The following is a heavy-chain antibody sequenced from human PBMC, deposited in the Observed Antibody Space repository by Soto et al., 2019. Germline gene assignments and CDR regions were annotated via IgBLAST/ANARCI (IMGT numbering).Heavy chain of an antibody. D-gene: IGHD3-16*01. CDR2: INAGNGNT. J-gene: IGHJ4*02. CDR3: ARVIGGLYYFDY. CDR1: GYTFTSYA. V-gene: IGHV1-3*01. Sequence: ASVKVSCKASGYTFTSYAMHWVRQAPGQRLEWMGWINAGNGNTKYSQKLQGRVTITRDTSASTAYMELSSLRSEDTAVYYCARVIGGLYYFDYWGQGTLVTV.